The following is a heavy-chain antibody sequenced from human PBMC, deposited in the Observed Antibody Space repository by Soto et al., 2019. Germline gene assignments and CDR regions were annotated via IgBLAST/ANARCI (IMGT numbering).Heavy chain of an antibody. CDR2: ISGSGGST. J-gene: IGHJ4*02. D-gene: IGHD3-22*01. V-gene: IGHV3-23*01. CDR1: GFTFSTYA. CDR3: AKAHYDSSGYYPFDY. Sequence: PGGSLRLSCVASGFTFSTYAMSWVRQAPGKGLEWVSAISGSGGSTYYADSVKGRFTISRDNSKTTLYVQMSDLRAEDTAVYYCAKAHYDSSGYYPFDYRGQGTLVTVSS.